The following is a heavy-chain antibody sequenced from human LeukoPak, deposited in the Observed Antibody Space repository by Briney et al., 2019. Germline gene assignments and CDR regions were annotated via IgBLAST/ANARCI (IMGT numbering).Heavy chain of an antibody. J-gene: IGHJ4*02. CDR3: AKDWGIVATFSDY. D-gene: IGHD5-12*01. CDR1: GFTFSSYG. Sequence: PGGSLRLSCAASGFTFSSYGMHWVRQAPGKGLEWVAVISYDGSNKYYADSVKGRFTISRDNSKNTLYLQMNSLRAEDTAVYYCAKDWGIVATFSDYWGQGTLVTVSS. V-gene: IGHV3-30*18. CDR2: ISYDGSNK.